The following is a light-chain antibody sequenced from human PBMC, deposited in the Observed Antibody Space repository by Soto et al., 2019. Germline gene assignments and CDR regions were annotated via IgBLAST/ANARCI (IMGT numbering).Light chain of an antibody. CDR2: GAS. J-gene: IGKJ2*01. V-gene: IGKV3-15*01. CDR3: QQYNNWLYT. Sequence: EVVLTQSPATLSVSPGERATLSCRASLSVSSNLAWYQQKPGQAPKLLMHGASSRAIGIPTRFSGSMSGTEFTLAISSLQSEDSAVYSSQQYNNWLYTFGQGAKQEIK. CDR1: LSVSSN.